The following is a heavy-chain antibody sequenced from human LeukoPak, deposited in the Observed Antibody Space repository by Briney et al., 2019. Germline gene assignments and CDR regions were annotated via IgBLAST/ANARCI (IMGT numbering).Heavy chain of an antibody. CDR1: GGSFSGYY. CDR3: ARERTGGGSDWFDS. D-gene: IGHD2-15*01. V-gene: IGHV4-34*01. CDR2: INHSGST. Sequence: SETLSLTCAVYGGSFSGYYWSWIRQPPGKGLEWMGEINHSGSTNYNPSLKRRVTISVDTSKNQFSVKLSSVTAADTAVYYCARERTGGGSDWFDSWGQGTLVTVSS. J-gene: IGHJ5*01.